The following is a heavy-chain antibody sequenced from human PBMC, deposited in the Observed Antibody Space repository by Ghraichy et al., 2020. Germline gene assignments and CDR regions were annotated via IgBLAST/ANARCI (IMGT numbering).Heavy chain of an antibody. CDR3: ARGLAVAGGYYYGMDV. CDR2: INPNSGGT. J-gene: IGHJ6*02. Sequence: AAVKVSCKASGYTFTGYYMHWVRQAPGQGLEWMGWINPNSGGTNYAQKFQGRVTMTRDTSISTAYMELSRLRSDDTAVYYCARGLAVAGGYYYGMDVWGQGTTVTVSS. D-gene: IGHD6-19*01. CDR1: GYTFTGYY. V-gene: IGHV1-2*02.